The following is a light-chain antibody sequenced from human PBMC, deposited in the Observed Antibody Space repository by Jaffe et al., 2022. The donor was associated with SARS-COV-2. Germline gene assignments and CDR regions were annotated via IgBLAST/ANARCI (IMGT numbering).Light chain of an antibody. CDR3: LQHKSHPFT. CDR1: QGIGND. J-gene: IGKJ3*01. CDR2: AAS. V-gene: IGKV1-17*01. Sequence: DIQMTQSPSSLSVSVGDRVTITCRASQGIGNDLAWYQHKPGKAPKRLIYAASTLQSGVPSRFSGSRSGTEFTLTISSLQPEDFGTYYCLQHKSHPFTFGPGTKVEIK.